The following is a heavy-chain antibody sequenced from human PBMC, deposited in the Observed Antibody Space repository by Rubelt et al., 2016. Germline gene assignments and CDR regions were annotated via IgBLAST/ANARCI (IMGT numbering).Heavy chain of an antibody. CDR2: IRYDGSNK. Sequence: QVQLVESGGGVVQPGGSLRLSCAASGFTFSSYGMHWVRQAPGKGLEWVAFIRYDGSNKYYADSVKGRFTISRDNSKNTLYLQMNGLRAEDTAVYYCAKPARLDYGINAEYFQHWGQGTLVTVSS. CDR1: GFTFSSYG. CDR3: AKPARLDYGINAEYFQH. V-gene: IGHV3-30*02. D-gene: IGHD4-17*01. J-gene: IGHJ1*01.